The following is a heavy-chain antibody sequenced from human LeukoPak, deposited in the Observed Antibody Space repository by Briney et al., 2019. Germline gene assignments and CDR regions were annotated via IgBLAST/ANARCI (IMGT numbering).Heavy chain of an antibody. J-gene: IGHJ4*02. V-gene: IGHV3-33*01. CDR3: ATDSIGPATDFDY. CDR1: GFTFSAYG. D-gene: IGHD2-2*01. Sequence: GGSLRLSCAASGFTFSAYGMHWVRQAPGKGLEWVAVIWSDGGMSYNSDSVKGRFAISRDNSKNTLYLQMNSLRADDTAVYYCATDSIGPATDFDYWGQGTLVTVSS. CDR2: IWSDGGMS.